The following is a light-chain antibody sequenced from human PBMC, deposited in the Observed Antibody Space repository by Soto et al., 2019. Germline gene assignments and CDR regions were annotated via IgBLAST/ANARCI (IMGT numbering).Light chain of an antibody. CDR3: GTWDSSLSAVV. J-gene: IGLJ2*01. CDR2: GNN. V-gene: IGLV1-51*01. CDR1: SSNIGNNY. Sequence: QSVLTQPPSVSAAPGQKVTICCSGSSSNIGNNYVSWYQQLPGTAPKLLICGNNKRPSGIPDRFSGSKSGTSATLGITGLQTGDEADYYCGTWDSSLSAVVFGGGTKLTVL.